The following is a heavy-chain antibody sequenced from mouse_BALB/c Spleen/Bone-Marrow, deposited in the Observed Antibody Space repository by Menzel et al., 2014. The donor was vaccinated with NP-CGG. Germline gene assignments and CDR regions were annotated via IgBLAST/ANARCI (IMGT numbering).Heavy chain of an antibody. D-gene: IGHD2-14*01. Sequence: EVQLQQSGAELVKPGASVKLSCTGSGFNIKDTYMHWVKQRPEQGLEWTGRIDPANGNTKYDPKFQGKATITADTSSNTAYLQLSSLTSEDTAVYYCASYYRYSFDYWGQGTTLTVSS. CDR2: IDPANGNT. CDR1: GFNIKDTY. V-gene: IGHV14-3*02. J-gene: IGHJ2*01. CDR3: ASYYRYSFDY.